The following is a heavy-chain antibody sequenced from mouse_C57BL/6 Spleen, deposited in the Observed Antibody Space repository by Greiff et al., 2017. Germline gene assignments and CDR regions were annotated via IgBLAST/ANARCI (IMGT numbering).Heavy chain of an antibody. CDR3: ARGTYDYGFDY. CDR2: ISYSGST. J-gene: IGHJ2*01. CDR1: GYSITSGYD. D-gene: IGHD2-4*01. V-gene: IGHV3-1*01. Sequence: VQLQESGPGMVKPSPSLSLTCTVTGYSITSGYDWHWIRHFPGNKLEWMGYISYSGSTNYNPSLKSRISITHDTSKNHFFLKLNSVTTEDTATYYCARGTYDYGFDYWGHGTTLTVSS.